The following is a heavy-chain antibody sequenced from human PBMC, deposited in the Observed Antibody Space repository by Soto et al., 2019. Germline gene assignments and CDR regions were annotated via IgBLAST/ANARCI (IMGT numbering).Heavy chain of an antibody. Sequence: ASVKVTCKVSGYTLTELSMHWVRQAPGKGLEWMGGFDPEDGETIYAQKFQGRVTMTEDTSTDTAYIELSSLRSEDTALYFCEKDRGSSSWDPIFDFWGRGTLVTVSS. V-gene: IGHV1-24*01. CDR3: EKDRGSSSWDPIFDF. CDR1: GYTLTELS. J-gene: IGHJ4*02. D-gene: IGHD6-13*01. CDR2: FDPEDGET.